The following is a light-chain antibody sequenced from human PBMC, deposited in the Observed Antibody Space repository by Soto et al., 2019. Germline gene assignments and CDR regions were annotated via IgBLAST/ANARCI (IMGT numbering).Light chain of an antibody. CDR2: EVS. Sequence: QSVLTQPASVSGSPGQSITISCSGTSSDVGSYNLVSWYQQHPGKAPKVMIYEVSKRPSGVSNRFSGSKSGNTASLTISGLQAEDEADYYCCSYAGSSSYYFFGTGTKVTVL. CDR1: SSDVGSYNL. J-gene: IGLJ1*01. V-gene: IGLV2-23*02. CDR3: CSYAGSSSYYF.